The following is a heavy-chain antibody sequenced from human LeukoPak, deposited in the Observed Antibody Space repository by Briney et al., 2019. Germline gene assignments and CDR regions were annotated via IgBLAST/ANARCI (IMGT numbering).Heavy chain of an antibody. J-gene: IGHJ4*02. D-gene: IGHD3-3*01. Sequence: SETLSLTCTVSGGSISSYYWSWIRQPPGKGLEWIGYIYYSGSTNYNPSLKSRVTISVDTSKNQFSLKLGSVTAADTAVYYCARGHYDFWSGYYDYWGQGTLVTVSS. CDR2: IYYSGST. V-gene: IGHV4-59*01. CDR1: GGSISSYY. CDR3: ARGHYDFWSGYYDY.